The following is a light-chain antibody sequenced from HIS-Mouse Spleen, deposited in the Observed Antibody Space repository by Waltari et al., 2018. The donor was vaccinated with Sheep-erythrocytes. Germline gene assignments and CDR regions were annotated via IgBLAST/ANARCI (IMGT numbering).Light chain of an antibody. Sequence: QSALTQPRSVSGFPGQSVTISCTRTSSDVGGYNYVSWYQQHPGKAPKLMIYDVSKRPSGVPDRFSGSKSGNTASLTISGLQAEDEADYYCCSYAGSYNHVFATGTKVTVL. CDR3: CSYAGSYNHV. CDR1: SSDVGGYNY. V-gene: IGLV2-11*01. CDR2: DVS. J-gene: IGLJ1*01.